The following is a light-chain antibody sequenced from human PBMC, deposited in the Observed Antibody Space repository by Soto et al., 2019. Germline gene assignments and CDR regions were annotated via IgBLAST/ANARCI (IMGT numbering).Light chain of an antibody. CDR1: SSDVGGYNY. CDR2: DVS. V-gene: IGLV2-14*01. J-gene: IGLJ2*01. Sequence: QSALTQPASVSGSPGQSITISCTGTSSDVGGYNYVSWYQQHPGKAPKLMIYDVSRRPSGVSNRFSGSKSGNTASLTISGLQAEEEADYYCNSYASGNTVVFGGGTKVTVL. CDR3: NSYASGNTVV.